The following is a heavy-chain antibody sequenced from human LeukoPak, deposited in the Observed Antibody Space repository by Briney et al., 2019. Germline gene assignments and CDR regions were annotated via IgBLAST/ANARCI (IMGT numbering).Heavy chain of an antibody. J-gene: IGHJ4*02. Sequence: PSETLSLTCAVYGGSFSGYYWSWIRQPPGKGLEWIGEINHSGSTNYIPSLKSRVTISVDTSKNQFSLKLSSVTAADTAVYYCATTSTTVTVFDYWGQGTLVTVSS. CDR2: INHSGST. D-gene: IGHD4-17*01. CDR1: GGSFSGYY. V-gene: IGHV4-34*01. CDR3: ATTSTTVTVFDY.